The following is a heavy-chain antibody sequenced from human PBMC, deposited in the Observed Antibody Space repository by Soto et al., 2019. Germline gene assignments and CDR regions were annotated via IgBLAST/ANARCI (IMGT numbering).Heavy chain of an antibody. J-gene: IGHJ6*02. CDR3: ASSLLNIWSGYPDYYYGMDV. D-gene: IGHD3-3*01. CDR1: GYTFTSYG. Sequence: ASVKVSCKASGYTFTSYGISWVRQAPGQGLEWMGWISAYNGNTNYAQKLQGRVTMTTDTSTSTAYMELRSLRSDDTAVYYCASSLLNIWSGYPDYYYGMDVWGQGTTVTVSS. CDR2: ISAYNGNT. V-gene: IGHV1-18*01.